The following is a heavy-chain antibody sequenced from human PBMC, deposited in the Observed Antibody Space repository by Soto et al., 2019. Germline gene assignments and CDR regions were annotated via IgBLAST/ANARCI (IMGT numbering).Heavy chain of an antibody. V-gene: IGHV3-13*01. CDR3: ARAWGGWPNNWFDP. Sequence: PGGSLRLSCAASGFTFSSYAMSWVRQAPGKGLEWVSAISGTAGDAYYPGSVKGRFTISRENAKNSLYLQMNSLRAGDTAVYYCARAWGGWPNNWFDPWGQGTLVTVSS. D-gene: IGHD6-19*01. J-gene: IGHJ5*02. CDR1: GFTFSSYA. CDR2: ISGTAGDA.